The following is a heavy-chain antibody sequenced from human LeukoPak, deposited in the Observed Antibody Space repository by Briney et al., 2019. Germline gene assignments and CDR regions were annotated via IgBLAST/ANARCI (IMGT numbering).Heavy chain of an antibody. D-gene: IGHD3-22*01. CDR3: ATVGPYYYDSSGYYPFDY. CDR1: GYILTDLS. V-gene: IGHV1-24*01. J-gene: IGHJ4*02. CDR2: FHPEDGKT. Sequence: ASVKVSCKVSGYILTDLSMHWVRQAPGKGLEWMGGFHPEDGKTIYAQKFQGRVTMTEDTSTDTAYMELSSLRSEDTAVYYCATVGPYYYDSSGYYPFDYWGQGTLVTVSS.